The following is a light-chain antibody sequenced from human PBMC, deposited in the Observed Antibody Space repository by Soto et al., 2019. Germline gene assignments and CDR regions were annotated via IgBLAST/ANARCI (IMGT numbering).Light chain of an antibody. CDR2: GTS. J-gene: IGKJ1*01. CDR3: QQSYTSWT. V-gene: IGKV1-39*01. CDR1: QSINNF. Sequence: DIQMTQSPSSLSASVGDRVTITCRASQSINNFLNWYQQKPGKAPNLLIYGTSTLQGGVPSRFSGSGSGTDFTLTISNLQPEDFATYYCQQSYTSWTFGPGTKVDIK.